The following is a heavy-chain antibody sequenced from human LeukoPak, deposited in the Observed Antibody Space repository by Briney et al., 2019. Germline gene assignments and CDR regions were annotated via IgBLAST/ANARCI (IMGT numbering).Heavy chain of an antibody. Sequence: SETLSLTCAVYGGSFSGYYWSWIRQPPGKGLEWIGEINHSGSTNYNPSLKSRVTISVDTSKNQFSLKLSSVTAADTAVYYCAREGDSNYYDSSGYLHWGQGTLVTVSS. CDR3: AREGDSNYYDSSGYLH. D-gene: IGHD3-22*01. CDR1: GGSFSGYY. J-gene: IGHJ4*02. V-gene: IGHV4-34*01. CDR2: INHSGST.